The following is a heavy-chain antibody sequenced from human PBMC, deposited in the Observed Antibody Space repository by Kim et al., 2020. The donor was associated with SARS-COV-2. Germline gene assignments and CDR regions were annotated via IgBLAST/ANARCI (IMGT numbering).Heavy chain of an antibody. Sequence: SETLSLTCAVYGGSFSGYYWSWIRQPPGKGLEWIGEINHSGSTNYNPSLKSRVTISVDTSKNQFSLKLSSVTAADTAVYYCAREAGDILTGYYGDVWGQGTTVTVSS. D-gene: IGHD3-9*01. CDR2: INHSGST. J-gene: IGHJ6*02. CDR1: GGSFSGYY. V-gene: IGHV4-34*01. CDR3: AREAGDILTGYYGDV.